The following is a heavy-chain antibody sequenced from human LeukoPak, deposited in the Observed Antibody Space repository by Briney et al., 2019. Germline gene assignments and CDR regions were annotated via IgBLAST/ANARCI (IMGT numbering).Heavy chain of an antibody. D-gene: IGHD6-19*01. CDR2: ISSNGGST. V-gene: IGHV3-64*01. CDR1: GFTFSSYA. CDR3: ARARGIAVAGLPYYFDY. J-gene: IGHJ4*02. Sequence: GGSLRLSCAASGFTFSSYAMHWVRQAPWKGLEYVSAISSNGGSTYYANSVKGRFTISRDNSKNTLYLQMGSLRAEDMAVYYCARARGIAVAGLPYYFDYWGQGTLVTVSS.